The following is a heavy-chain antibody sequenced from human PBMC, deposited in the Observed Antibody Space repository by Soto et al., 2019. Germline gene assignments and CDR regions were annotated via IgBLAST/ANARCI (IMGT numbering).Heavy chain of an antibody. CDR1: GFTVSSNY. CDR3: ARDVATDNYYYGMDV. J-gene: IGHJ6*02. Sequence: GGSLRLSCAASGFTVSSNYMSWVRQAPGKGLEWVSVIYSGGSTYYADSVKGRFTISRDNSKNTLYLQMNSLRAEDTAVYYCARDVATDNYYYGMDVWGQGTTVTVSS. CDR2: IYSGGST. V-gene: IGHV3-66*01.